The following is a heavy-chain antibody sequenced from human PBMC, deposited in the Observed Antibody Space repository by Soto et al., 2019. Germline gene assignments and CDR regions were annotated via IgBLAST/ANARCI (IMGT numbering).Heavy chain of an antibody. CDR2: IYYSGGT. CDR1: GSSISSGYYY. Sequence: SETLSLTCTVSGSSISSGYYYWSWVRQYPGKGLEWIGYIYYSGGTYYNPSLKSRVTISVDTSKNQFSLKLSSVTAADTAVYYCARGIEGWYQGRYYYGMDVWGQGTTVTVSS. CDR3: ARGIEGWYQGRYYYGMDV. J-gene: IGHJ6*02. V-gene: IGHV4-31*03. D-gene: IGHD6-19*01.